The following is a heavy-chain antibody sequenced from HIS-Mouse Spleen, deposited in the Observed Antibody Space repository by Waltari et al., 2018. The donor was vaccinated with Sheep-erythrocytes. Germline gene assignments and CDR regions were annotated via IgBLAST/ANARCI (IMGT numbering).Heavy chain of an antibody. CDR1: GGSISSGGYY. CDR2: TYYSGST. CDR3: ARDPLTGADY. V-gene: IGHV4-31*03. J-gene: IGHJ4*02. D-gene: IGHD7-27*01. Sequence: QVQLQESGPGLVKPSQTLSLTCTFSGGSISSGGYYWSWIRQHPGKGLEWLGYTYYSGSTSYNPSLKSRVTISVDPSKSQFSLKLTSVTAADTAVYYCARDPLTGADYWGQGTLVTVSS.